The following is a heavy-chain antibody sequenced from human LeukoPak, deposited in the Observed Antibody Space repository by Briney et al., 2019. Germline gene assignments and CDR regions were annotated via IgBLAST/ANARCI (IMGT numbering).Heavy chain of an antibody. D-gene: IGHD2/OR15-2a*01. CDR2: ISSSGGIT. J-gene: IGHJ4*02. CDR1: GFTFSSYE. V-gene: IGHV3-48*03. Sequence: GGSLRLSCAASGFTFSSYEMNWVRQAPGKGLEWVSYISSSGGITYHADSVKGRFTISRDNVKNTLYLQMNSLRAGDSGVYYCARPLWPDSWGQGTLVTVSS. CDR3: ARPLWPDS.